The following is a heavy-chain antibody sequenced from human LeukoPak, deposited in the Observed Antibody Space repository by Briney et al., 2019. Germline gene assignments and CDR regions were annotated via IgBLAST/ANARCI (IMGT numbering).Heavy chain of an antibody. J-gene: IGHJ6*03. CDR3: ATVAVGATHYYYYYYMDV. Sequence: ASVKVSCKASGYTFTSYGISWVRQAPGKGLEWMGGFDPEDGETIYAQKFQGRVTMTEDTSTDTAYMELSSLRSEDTAVYYCATVAVGATHYYYYYYMDVWGKGTTVTVSS. D-gene: IGHD1-26*01. V-gene: IGHV1-24*01. CDR2: FDPEDGET. CDR1: GYTFTSYG.